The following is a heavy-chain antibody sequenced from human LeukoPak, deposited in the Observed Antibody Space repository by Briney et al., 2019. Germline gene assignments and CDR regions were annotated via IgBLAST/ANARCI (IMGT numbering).Heavy chain of an antibody. V-gene: IGHV1-18*01. Sequence: VASVKVSCKASGYSFTSYGISWVRQAPGQGLEWMGWISTYNANTNYALKLQGRVTLTTDTSTSTAYMELKSLRSDDTAVYYCAKGYGDYVLFHWGQGTLVTVSS. CDR2: ISTYNANT. CDR3: AKGYGDYVLFH. J-gene: IGHJ4*02. CDR1: GYSFTSYG. D-gene: IGHD4-17*01.